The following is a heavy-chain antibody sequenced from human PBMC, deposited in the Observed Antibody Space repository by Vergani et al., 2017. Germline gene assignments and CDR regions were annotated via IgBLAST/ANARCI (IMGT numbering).Heavy chain of an antibody. V-gene: IGHV1-46*03. D-gene: IGHD3-9*01. Sequence: QVQVVQSGAEVKKSGASVKVSCKTSGYTFSNYYMHCLRQAPGQGLEWMGIINPSGGHTNYAQKFQGRVTMTRDTSTSTVYMELSSLRSEDTAIYYCARGDYDILTGYGYWGQGTLITVSA. CDR3: ARGDYDILTGYGY. J-gene: IGHJ4*02. CDR2: INPSGGHT. CDR1: GYTFSNYY.